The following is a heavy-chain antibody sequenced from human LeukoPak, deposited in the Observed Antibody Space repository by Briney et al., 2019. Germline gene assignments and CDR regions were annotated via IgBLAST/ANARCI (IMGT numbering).Heavy chain of an antibody. V-gene: IGHV1-3*01. CDR3: ARHGFPPEWSVSLPSGDDYDY. D-gene: IGHD3-3*01. CDR1: GYTFTSYA. Sequence: ASVKVSCKASGYTFTSYAMHWVRQAPGQRLEWMGWINACNGNTKYSQKFQGRVTITRDTSASTAYMELSSLRSEDTAVYYCARHGFPPEWSVSLPSGDDYDYWGQGTLVTVSS. J-gene: IGHJ4*02. CDR2: INACNGNT.